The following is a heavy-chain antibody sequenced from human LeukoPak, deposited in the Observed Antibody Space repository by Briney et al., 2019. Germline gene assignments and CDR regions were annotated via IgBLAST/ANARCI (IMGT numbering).Heavy chain of an antibody. Sequence: ASVKVSCKASGYTFTSYAMNWVRQAPGQGLEWMGWINTNTGNPTYAQGFTGRFVFSLDTSVSTAYLQISSLKAEDTAVYYCARGPPNIAAAGSDDDYWGQGTLVTVSS. CDR2: INTNTGNP. CDR3: ARGPPNIAAAGSDDDY. CDR1: GYTFTSYA. D-gene: IGHD6-13*01. V-gene: IGHV7-4-1*02. J-gene: IGHJ4*02.